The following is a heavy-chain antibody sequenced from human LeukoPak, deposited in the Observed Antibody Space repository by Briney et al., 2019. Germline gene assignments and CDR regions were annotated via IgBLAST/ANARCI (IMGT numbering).Heavy chain of an antibody. V-gene: IGHV4-59*01. Sequence: SETLSLTCTVSGGSISSYYWSWIRQPPGKGLEWIGYINYSGSTNYNPSLKSRVTISVDTSKNQFSLKLSSVTAADTAVYYCARDSSGSQGLGYYYYYDMDVWGKGTTVTVSS. CDR3: ARDSSGSQGLGYYYYYDMDV. D-gene: IGHD1-26*01. CDR1: GGSISSYY. J-gene: IGHJ6*03. CDR2: INYSGST.